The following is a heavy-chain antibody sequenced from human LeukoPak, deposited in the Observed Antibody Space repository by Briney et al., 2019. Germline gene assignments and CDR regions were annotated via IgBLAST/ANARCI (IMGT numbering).Heavy chain of an antibody. CDR2: IYARGTT. D-gene: IGHD2-15*01. Sequence: PSETLSLTCTVSGGSIISDTYYWSWIRQPAGKGLEWIGRIYARGTTNYNPSLQSRVSISVDTSKNQFFLKLSSVTAADTAVYYCARAGFCSAGSCYSGIFDSGGQGTLVTVSS. V-gene: IGHV4-61*02. CDR3: ARAGFCSAGSCYSGIFDS. J-gene: IGHJ4*02. CDR1: GGSIISDTYY.